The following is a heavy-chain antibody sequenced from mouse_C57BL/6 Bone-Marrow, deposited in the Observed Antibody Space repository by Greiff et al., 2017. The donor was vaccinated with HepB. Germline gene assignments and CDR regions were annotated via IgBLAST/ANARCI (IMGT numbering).Heavy chain of an antibody. J-gene: IGHJ3*01. D-gene: IGHD2-3*01. CDR3: TSDDYYPAWFAY. Sequence: DVQLQESGAELVRPGASVKLSCTASGFNIKDDYMHWVKPRPEQGLEWIGWIDPENGDTEYASKFQGKATITADTSSNTAYLQLSSLTSEDTAVYYCTSDDYYPAWFAYWGQGTLVTVSA. CDR2: IDPENGDT. V-gene: IGHV14-4*01. CDR1: GFNIKDDY.